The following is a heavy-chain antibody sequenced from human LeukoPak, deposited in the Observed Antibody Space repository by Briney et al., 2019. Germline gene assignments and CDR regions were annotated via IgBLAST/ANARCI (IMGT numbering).Heavy chain of an antibody. V-gene: IGHV3-74*01. D-gene: IGHD2/OR15-2a*01. CDR2: INRDGSST. Sequence: GGSLRLSCAASGFSFSSYWMHWVRQAPGKGLVWVSRINRDGSSTSYADSVKGRFTISRDNAKSTLYLQMNSLRAEDTAVYYCTRDTFGPVDYWGQGTPVTVSS. J-gene: IGHJ4*02. CDR3: TRDTFGPVDY. CDR1: GFSFSSYW.